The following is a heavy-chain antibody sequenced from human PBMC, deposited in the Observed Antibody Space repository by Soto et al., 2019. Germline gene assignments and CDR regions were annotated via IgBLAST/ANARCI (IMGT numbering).Heavy chain of an antibody. CDR3: ARSSGYVPGGY. D-gene: IGHD5-12*01. J-gene: IGHJ4*02. V-gene: IGHV4-38-2*01. Sequence: SETLSLTCAVSGYPMSSGYYCGWIRQPPGKGLEWIGIIHHSGSTYYNPSLRSRITISVDTSKNQFSLKMPSVTAADTAVYYCARSSGYVPGGYWGQGILVTVSS. CDR1: GYPMSSGYY. CDR2: IHHSGST.